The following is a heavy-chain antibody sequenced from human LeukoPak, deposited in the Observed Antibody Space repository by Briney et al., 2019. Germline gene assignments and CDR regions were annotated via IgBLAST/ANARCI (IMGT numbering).Heavy chain of an antibody. V-gene: IGHV1-46*01. CDR1: GYTFSSYY. CDR3: ARAIAADGRYYYGMDV. Sequence: ASVKVSCKASGYTFSSYYMHWVRQAPGQGLEWMGIINPSGGSRSYARKFQGRVTMTRDTSTSTVYMELSSLRSEDTAVYYCARAIAADGRYYYGMDVWGQGTTVTVSS. J-gene: IGHJ6*02. D-gene: IGHD6-13*01. CDR2: INPSGGSR.